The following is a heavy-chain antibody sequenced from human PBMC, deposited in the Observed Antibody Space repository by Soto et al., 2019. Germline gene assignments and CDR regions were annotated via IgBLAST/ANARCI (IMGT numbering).Heavy chain of an antibody. CDR1: GGSVSSGSYY. CDR3: ARVQDSGYDQIFDY. CDR2: IYYSGST. Sequence: SETLSLTCTVSGGSVSSGSYYWSWIRQPPGKGLEWIGYIYYSGSTNYNPSLKSRVTISVDTSKNQFSLKLSSVTAADTAVYYCARVQDSGYDQIFDYWGQGTLVTVSS. J-gene: IGHJ4*02. D-gene: IGHD5-12*01. V-gene: IGHV4-61*01.